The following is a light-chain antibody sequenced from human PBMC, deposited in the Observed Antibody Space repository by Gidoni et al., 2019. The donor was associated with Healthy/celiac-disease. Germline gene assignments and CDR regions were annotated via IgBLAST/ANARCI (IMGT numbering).Light chain of an antibody. Sequence: DIQMTQSPSSLSASVGDRVTNTCQASTDISNYLNWYQQKPGKAPKPLIYDASNLETGVPTRFSRRGAGTDFTFTISSLQPEDIATYYCQQYDNLPPLTFGGGTKVEIK. V-gene: IGKV1-33*01. J-gene: IGKJ4*01. CDR2: DAS. CDR1: TDISNY. CDR3: QQYDNLPPLT.